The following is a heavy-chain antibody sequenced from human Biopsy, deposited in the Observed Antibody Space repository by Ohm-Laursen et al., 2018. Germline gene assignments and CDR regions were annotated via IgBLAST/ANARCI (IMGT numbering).Heavy chain of an antibody. V-gene: IGHV4-39*01. CDR2: IFYSGIT. CDR1: GGSVSSNVAY. CDR3: ARHPTGFWFDP. Sequence: SETLSLTCTVSGGSVSSNVAYWAWIRQPPGKGLEFIGSIFYSGITYYNPSLQSLFTMSVDTSKNQHSLNLTSGTAADTAVYYCARHPTGFWFDPWGQGTLVIVSS. J-gene: IGHJ5*02.